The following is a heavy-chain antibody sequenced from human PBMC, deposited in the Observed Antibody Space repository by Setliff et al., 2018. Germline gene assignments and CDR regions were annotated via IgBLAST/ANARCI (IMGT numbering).Heavy chain of an antibody. CDR1: GGSFRTTS. V-gene: IGHV1-69*10. CDR2: IIPILNKP. Sequence: SVKVSCKASGGSFRTTSISWVRQAPGQGLEWMGGIIPILNKPNYAQSFQGRVAITADKSTTTSYMELSGLRSEDTALYFCSTDLKFTRFCFGSNCYSGAFEMWGQGTMVTVSS. D-gene: IGHD2-21*02. CDR3: STDLKFTRFCFGSNCYSGAFEM. J-gene: IGHJ3*02.